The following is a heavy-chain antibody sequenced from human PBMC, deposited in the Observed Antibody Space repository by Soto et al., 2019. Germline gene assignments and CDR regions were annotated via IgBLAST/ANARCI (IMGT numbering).Heavy chain of an antibody. V-gene: IGHV1-18*04. CDR1: GYTFTSYG. CDR3: ARDRPFEGYCSSTSCLPPRGQQPSRALDY. CDR2: ISAYNGNT. J-gene: IGHJ4*02. Sequence: ASVKVSCKASGYTFTSYGISWVRQAPGQGLEWMGGISAYNGNTNYAQKLQGRVTMTTETSTSTAYMELRSLRSDDTAVYYCARDRPFEGYCSSTSCLPPRGQQPSRALDYWGQGTLVTVAS. D-gene: IGHD2-2*01.